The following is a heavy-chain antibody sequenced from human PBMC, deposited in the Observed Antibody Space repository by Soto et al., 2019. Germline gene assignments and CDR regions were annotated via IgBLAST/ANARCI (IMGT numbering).Heavy chain of an antibody. CDR3: ARATKYGDDSRSFRT. Sequence: ASVKVSCKASGYIFTNYDINWVRQTTGQGLEYLGWINPNSGNTGYVQKFKGRVTMTRNTSINTAYMELNSLKSEDTAVYYCARATKYGDDSRSFRTWGQRTAVTDS. CDR1: GYIFTNYD. CDR2: INPNSGNT. D-gene: IGHD4-17*01. J-gene: IGHJ5*02. V-gene: IGHV1-8*01.